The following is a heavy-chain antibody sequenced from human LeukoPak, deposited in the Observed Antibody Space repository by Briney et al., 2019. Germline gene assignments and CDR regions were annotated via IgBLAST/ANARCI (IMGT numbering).Heavy chain of an antibody. CDR2: ISAYNGNT. V-gene: IGHV1-18*01. Sequence: ASVKVSCKASGYTFTSYGISWVRQAPGQGLEWMGWISAYNGNTNYAQKLQGRVTMTTDTSTSTAYMELRSLRSDDTAVYYCARVGYDIWSGLTVGWFDPWGQGTLVTVSS. CDR1: GYTFTSYG. D-gene: IGHD3-3*01. CDR3: ARVGYDIWSGLTVGWFDP. J-gene: IGHJ5*02.